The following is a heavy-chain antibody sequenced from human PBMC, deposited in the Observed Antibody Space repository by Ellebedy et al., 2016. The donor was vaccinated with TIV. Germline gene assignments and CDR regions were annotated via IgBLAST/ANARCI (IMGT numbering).Heavy chain of an antibody. Sequence: MPSETLSLTCSVSGGSITSYYWSWIRQPAGKGLEWIGRIYSTGSTGGTNYSPSLKSRISMSVDRSKNQFSLRLTSVTAADTAVYFCARDGSYGSGWYSDYWGQGTQVTVSA. CDR2: IYSTGSTGGT. CDR3: ARDGSYGSGWYSDY. CDR1: GGSITSYY. V-gene: IGHV4-4*07. D-gene: IGHD6-19*01. J-gene: IGHJ4*02.